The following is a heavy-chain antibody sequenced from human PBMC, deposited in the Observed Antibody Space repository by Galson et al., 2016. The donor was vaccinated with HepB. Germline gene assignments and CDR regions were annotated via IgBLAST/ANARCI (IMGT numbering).Heavy chain of an antibody. V-gene: IGHV3-74*03. J-gene: IGHJ4*02. CDR2: IIGDGSGA. CDR1: GFTFSNYW. Sequence: SLRLSCAASGFTFSNYWMHWVRQAPGKGLVWVQRIIGDGSGATYADSVKCRFTISRDNAKNTVYLQMNSLKVEDTATYYCARYTVTTAGDHWGQGTLVTVSS. CDR3: ARYTVTTAGDH. D-gene: IGHD4-17*01.